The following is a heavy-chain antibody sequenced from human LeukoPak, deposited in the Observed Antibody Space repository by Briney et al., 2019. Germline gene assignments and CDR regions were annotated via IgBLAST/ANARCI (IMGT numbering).Heavy chain of an antibody. CDR1: GFTFSSYN. J-gene: IGHJ6*02. CDR3: AKGKSLPHYYYYGMDV. Sequence: PGGSLRLSCAASGFTFSSYNMNWVRQAPGKGLEWVSVIGGSGDTTYYADSVRGRFTISRDNFKNTLYLQMNSLTAEDTAIYYCAKGKSLPHYYYYGMDVWGQGTTVTASS. CDR2: IGGSGDTT. V-gene: IGHV3-23*01.